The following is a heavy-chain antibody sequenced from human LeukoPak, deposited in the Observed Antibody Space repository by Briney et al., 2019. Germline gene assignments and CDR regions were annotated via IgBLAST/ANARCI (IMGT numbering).Heavy chain of an antibody. V-gene: IGHV3-48*01. CDR1: GLTFSTYS. D-gene: IGHD1-26*01. CDR2: ISSSSSTI. J-gene: IGHJ3*02. CDR3: ARDTQWELLFQGAFDI. Sequence: PGGSLRLSCGASGLTFSTYSMNWVRQAPGKGLEWVSYISSSSSTIYYADSVKGRFTISRDNAKNSLYLQMNSLRAEDTAVYYCARDTQWELLFQGAFDIWGQGTMVTVSS.